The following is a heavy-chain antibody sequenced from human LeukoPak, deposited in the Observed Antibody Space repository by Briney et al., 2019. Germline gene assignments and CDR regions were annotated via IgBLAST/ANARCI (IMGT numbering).Heavy chain of an antibody. CDR1: GGSISSYY. J-gene: IGHJ6*03. CDR3: GIDFDDGVRYDMDV. Sequence: SESLTLTCTVSGGSISSYYWSWIRQPPGKGLEWIGRIYSSGSTKYNPALKNRRTIFAGTTKKQLSLKLRSVTAADTAVYYCGIDFDDGVRYDMDVWGKGITVTVSS. CDR2: IYSSGST. V-gene: IGHV4-4*07. D-gene: IGHD4-17*01.